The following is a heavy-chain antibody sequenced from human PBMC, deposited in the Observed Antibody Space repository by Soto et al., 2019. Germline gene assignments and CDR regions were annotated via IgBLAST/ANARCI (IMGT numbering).Heavy chain of an antibody. CDR3: ARDPRYFDWLFLPPFDY. J-gene: IGHJ4*02. CDR2: INPNSGGT. D-gene: IGHD3-9*01. V-gene: IGHV1-2*02. Sequence: ASVKVSCKASGYTFTGYYMHWVRQAPGQGLEWMGWINPNSGGTNYAQKFQGRVTMTRDTSISTAYMELSRLRPDDTAVYYCARDPRYFDWLFLPPFDYWGQGTLVTVSS. CDR1: GYTFTGYY.